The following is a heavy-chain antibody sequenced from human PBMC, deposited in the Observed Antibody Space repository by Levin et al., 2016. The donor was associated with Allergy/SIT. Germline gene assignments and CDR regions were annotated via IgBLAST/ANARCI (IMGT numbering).Heavy chain of an antibody. D-gene: IGHD6-13*01. CDR3: AKASAAAGFDP. Sequence: GGSLRLSCAASGFTFSSYGMHWVRQAPGKGLEWVAVISYDGSNKYYADSVKGRFTISRDNSKNTLYLQMNSLRAEDTAVYYCAKASAAAGFDPWGQGTLVTVSS. CDR1: GFTFSSYG. V-gene: IGHV3-30*18. J-gene: IGHJ5*02. CDR2: ISYDGSNK.